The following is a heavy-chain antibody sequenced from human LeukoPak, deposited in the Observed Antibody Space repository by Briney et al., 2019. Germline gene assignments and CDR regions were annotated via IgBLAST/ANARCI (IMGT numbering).Heavy chain of an antibody. CDR3: AKGSGINHYHWIDP. Sequence: GGSLRLSCAASEFTFSNYAMNWVRQAPGKGLEWVSGISGGGGSTYYADSVKGRFTISRDNSKNTLYLQMDSLGAEDTALYYCAKGSGINHYHWIDPWGQGTLVTVSS. CDR1: EFTFSNYA. V-gene: IGHV3-23*01. CDR2: ISGGGGST. D-gene: IGHD1-14*01. J-gene: IGHJ5*02.